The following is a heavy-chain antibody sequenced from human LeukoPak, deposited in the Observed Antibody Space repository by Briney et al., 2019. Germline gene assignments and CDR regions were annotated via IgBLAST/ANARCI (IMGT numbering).Heavy chain of an antibody. D-gene: IGHD3-22*01. CDR3: AREQDSSGYYLDY. CDR2: ISYDGSNK. Sequence: GGSLRLSCAASGFTFSSYAMHWVRQAPGKGLEGVAVISYDGSNKYYADSVKGRFTISRDNSKNTLYLQMNSLRAEDTAVYYCAREQDSSGYYLDYWGQGTLVTVSS. CDR1: GFTFSSYA. J-gene: IGHJ4*02. V-gene: IGHV3-30-3*01.